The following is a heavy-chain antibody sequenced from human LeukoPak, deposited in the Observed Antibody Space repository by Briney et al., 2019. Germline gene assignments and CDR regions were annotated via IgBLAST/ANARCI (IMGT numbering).Heavy chain of an antibody. CDR1: GGSISSYY. D-gene: IGHD2-15*01. Sequence: SETLSLTCTVSGGSISSYYWSWIRQPPGKGLEWIGYIYYSGSTNYNPSLKSRVTISVDTSKNRFSLKLSSVTAADTAVYYCARTRLLGYCSGGSCHRDYYFDYWGQGTLVTVSS. CDR2: IYYSGST. V-gene: IGHV4-59*08. J-gene: IGHJ4*02. CDR3: ARTRLLGYCSGGSCHRDYYFDY.